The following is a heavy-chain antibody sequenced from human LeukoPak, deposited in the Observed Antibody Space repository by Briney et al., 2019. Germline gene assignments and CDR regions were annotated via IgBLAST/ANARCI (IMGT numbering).Heavy chain of an antibody. D-gene: IGHD3-9*01. CDR2: ISYDGINK. CDR1: GFTFSNYD. CDR3: AKSAEDAWFDAFDI. V-gene: IGHV3-30*18. Sequence: PGRSLRLSCAASGFTFSNYDMHWVRQAPGKGLEWVAVISYDGINKYYGDSVKGQFTISRDNSKNTLYLQITSLRPEDTAVYYCAKSAEDAWFDAFDIWGQGTMVIVSS. J-gene: IGHJ3*02.